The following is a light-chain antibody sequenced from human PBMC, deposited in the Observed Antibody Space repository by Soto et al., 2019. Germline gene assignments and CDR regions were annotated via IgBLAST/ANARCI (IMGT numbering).Light chain of an antibody. CDR3: QQYGAYPLT. Sequence: EIVLTQSPGTLSLSPGERATLSCRASQSVRSTYLAWYQQKPGLAPRPLIFGVSNRATGIPDRFSGSGSGTDFTLTISRLEPEDFAVYYCQQYGAYPLTFGGGTRVEIK. V-gene: IGKV3-20*01. J-gene: IGKJ4*01. CDR2: GVS. CDR1: QSVRSTY.